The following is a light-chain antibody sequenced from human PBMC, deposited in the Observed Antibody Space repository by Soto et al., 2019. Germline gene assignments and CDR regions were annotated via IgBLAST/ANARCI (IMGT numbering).Light chain of an antibody. CDR3: QQYNRWT. CDR1: QSISSW. Sequence: DIQMTQSPSTLSASVGDRVTITCRASQSISSWLAWYQQKPGKAPELLIYDASSLESGVPSRFSGSGSGTEFTLTISSLQPDDFATYYCQQYNRWTFGQGTKVEIK. CDR2: DAS. J-gene: IGKJ1*01. V-gene: IGKV1-5*01.